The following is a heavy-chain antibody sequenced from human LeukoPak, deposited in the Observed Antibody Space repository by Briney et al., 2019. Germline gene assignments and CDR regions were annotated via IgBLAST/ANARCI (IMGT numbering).Heavy chain of an antibody. CDR2: IYPRDSDP. J-gene: IGHJ4*02. Sequence: GESLKISCKGSGYTFINYWIGWVRQMPGKGLEWMGIIYPRDSDPRYSPSFRGQVTISADKSISTAYLQWSSLKASDTAMYYCASHDYGDYGTFKYWGQGTLVTVSS. V-gene: IGHV5-51*01. CDR3: ASHDYGDYGTFKY. D-gene: IGHD4-17*01. CDR1: GYTFINYW.